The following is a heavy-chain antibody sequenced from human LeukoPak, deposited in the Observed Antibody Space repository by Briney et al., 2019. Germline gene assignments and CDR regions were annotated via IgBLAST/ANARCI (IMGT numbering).Heavy chain of an antibody. CDR3: ARGGIQLWLLYFDY. CDR2: INHSGST. J-gene: IGHJ4*02. V-gene: IGHV4-34*01. CDR1: GGTFSGYY. D-gene: IGHD5-18*01. Sequence: SETLSLTCAVYGGTFSGYYLSWLRQPPGKGLEWIGLINHSGSTNYNPSVKSRVTISVDTSKNQFSLKLSSVTAADTAVYYCARGGIQLWLLYFDYWGGETLVTVFS.